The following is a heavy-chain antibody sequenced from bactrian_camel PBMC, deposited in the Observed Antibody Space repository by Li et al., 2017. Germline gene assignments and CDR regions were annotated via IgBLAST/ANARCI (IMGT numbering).Heavy chain of an antibody. V-gene: IGHV3S6*01. CDR2: LYSDGSNR. J-gene: IGHJ4*01. D-gene: IGHD3*01. CDR3: AAGTRIIVGDYCGGITD. CDR1: QYPGTDYS. Sequence: HVQLVESGGGSVQAGGSLTLSCVASQYPGTDYSMAWFRQAPGKGLEWVSSLYSDGSNRYYSESVKGRFTISRDNAKNIIYLQMSSLTPDDTAMYYCAAGTRIIVGDYCGGITDWGQGTQVTVS.